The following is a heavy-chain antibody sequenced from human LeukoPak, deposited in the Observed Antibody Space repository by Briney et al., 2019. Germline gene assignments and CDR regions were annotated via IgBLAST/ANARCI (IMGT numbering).Heavy chain of an antibody. V-gene: IGHV1-69*13. CDR3: ARDHTGIPH. J-gene: IGHJ1*01. CDR2: IIPIFGTA. Sequence: ASVKVSCKASGYTFTSYGISWVRQAPGQGLEWMGGIIPIFGTANYAQKFQGRVTITADESTSTAYMELSSLRSEDTAVYYCARDHTGIPHWGQGTLVTVSS. CDR1: GYTFTSYG.